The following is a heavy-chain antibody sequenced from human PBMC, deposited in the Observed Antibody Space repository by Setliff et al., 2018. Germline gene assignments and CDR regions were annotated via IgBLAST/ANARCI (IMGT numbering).Heavy chain of an antibody. CDR3: TRGVRTGHLDS. Sequence: LSLTCAVSGDSISNDYWWSWVRQPPERELEWIGEINQSGTTNYNPPLKGRATISVDNSKNQFSLNLNSVTVADTAVYFCTRGVRTGHLDSWGQGTLVTV. CDR2: INQSGTT. V-gene: IGHV4-4*01. CDR1: GDSISNDYW. D-gene: IGHD1-1*01. J-gene: IGHJ4*02.